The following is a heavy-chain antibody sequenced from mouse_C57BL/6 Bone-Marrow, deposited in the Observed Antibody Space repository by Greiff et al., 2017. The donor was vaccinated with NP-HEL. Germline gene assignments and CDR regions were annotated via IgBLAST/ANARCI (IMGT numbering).Heavy chain of an antibody. J-gene: IGHJ2*01. Sequence: VQLKESGAELVRPGASVKLSCTASGFNIKDDYMHWVKQRPEQGLEWIGWIDPENGDTEYASKFQGKATITADTSSNTAYLQLSSLTSEDTAVYYCYSSGYVSYWGQGTTLTVSS. V-gene: IGHV14-4*01. CDR3: YSSGYVSY. CDR2: IDPENGDT. CDR1: GFNIKDDY. D-gene: IGHD3-2*02.